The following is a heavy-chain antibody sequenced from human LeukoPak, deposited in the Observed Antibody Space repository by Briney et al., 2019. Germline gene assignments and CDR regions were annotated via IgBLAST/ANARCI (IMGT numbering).Heavy chain of an antibody. D-gene: IGHD3-22*01. CDR3: ARDGEYYDSSGSYFDY. J-gene: IGHJ4*02. V-gene: IGHV1-46*01. Sequence: ASVKVSCKASGYTFTTYYMHWVRQAPGQGLEWMGILNPSSGSTSYAQRFQGRVTMTRDTSTSTFYMELRILKSEDTAVYYCARDGEYYDSSGSYFDYWGQGTAVTVSS. CDR1: GYTFTTYY. CDR2: LNPSSGST.